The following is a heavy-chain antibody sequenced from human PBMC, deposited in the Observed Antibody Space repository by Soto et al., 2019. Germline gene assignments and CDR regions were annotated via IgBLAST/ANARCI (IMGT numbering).Heavy chain of an antibody. V-gene: IGHV3-30*18. D-gene: IGHD3-10*01. J-gene: IGHJ6*02. CDR1: GFTFSSYG. Sequence: GGSLRLSCAAFGFTFSSYGMHWVRQAPGKGLEWVAVISYDGSNKYYADSVKGRFTISRDNSKNTLYLQMNSLRAEDTAVYYCAKDVGSFSNYYGMDVWGQGTTVTVSS. CDR3: AKDVGSFSNYYGMDV. CDR2: ISYDGSNK.